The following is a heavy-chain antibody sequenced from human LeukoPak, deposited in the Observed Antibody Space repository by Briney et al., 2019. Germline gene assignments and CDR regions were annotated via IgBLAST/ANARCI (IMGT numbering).Heavy chain of an antibody. J-gene: IGHJ4*02. V-gene: IGHV4-59*01. CDR3: ARDKQHSYGRYFDH. Sequence: SETLSRTCTVSAGSISTYHWNWLRKSPEKGLEWIGYMQSTGNSNYNPSFKSRVTISVDMSRNQIVLYLSSVTAADTAVYFCARDKQHSYGRYFDHWGQGILVTVSS. CDR2: MQSTGNS. CDR1: AGSISTYH. D-gene: IGHD5-18*01.